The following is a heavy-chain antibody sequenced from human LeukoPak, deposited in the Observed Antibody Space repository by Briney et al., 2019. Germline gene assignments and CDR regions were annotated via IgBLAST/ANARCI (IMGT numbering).Heavy chain of an antibody. D-gene: IGHD3-22*01. CDR3: AKWRNYYDSSGYY. J-gene: IGHJ4*02. Sequence: GGSLRLSCAASGFTFSSYSMNWVRQAPGKGLEWVSYISSSSTIYYADSVKGRFTISRDNSKNTLYLQMNSLRVEDTAVYYCAKWRNYYDSSGYYWGQGTLVTVSS. CDR2: ISSSSTI. CDR1: GFTFSSYS. V-gene: IGHV3-48*01.